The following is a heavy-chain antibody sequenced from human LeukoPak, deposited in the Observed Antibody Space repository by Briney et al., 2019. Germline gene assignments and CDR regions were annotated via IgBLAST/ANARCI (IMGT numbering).Heavy chain of an antibody. D-gene: IGHD6-13*01. J-gene: IGHJ4*02. V-gene: IGHV4-59*08. Sequence: ASETLSLTCTVSGGSISSYYWSWIRQPPGKGLEWIGYIYYSGSTNYNPSLKSRVTISVDTSKNQFSLKLSSVTAADTAVYYCAGHSTGYSSSWYNYWGQGTLVTVSS. CDR1: GGSISSYY. CDR3: AGHSTGYSSSWYNY. CDR2: IYYSGST.